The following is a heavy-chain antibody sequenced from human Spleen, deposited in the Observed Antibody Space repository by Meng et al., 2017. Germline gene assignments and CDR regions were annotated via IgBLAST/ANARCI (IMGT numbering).Heavy chain of an antibody. V-gene: IGHV1-69*13. J-gene: IGHJ3*02. D-gene: IGHD3-22*01. CDR1: GYTLTSYA. CDR2: IIPIFGTA. Sequence: SVKVSCKASGYTLTSYAINWLRQAPGQGLEWMGGIIPIFGTANYAQKFQGRVTITADESTSTAYMELSSLRSEDTAVYYCARLYYYDSSGYYYSYAFDIWGQGTMVTVSS. CDR3: ARLYYYDSSGYYYSYAFDI.